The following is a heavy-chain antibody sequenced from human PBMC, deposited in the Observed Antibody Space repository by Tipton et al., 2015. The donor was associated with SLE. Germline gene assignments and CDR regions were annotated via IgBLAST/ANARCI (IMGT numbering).Heavy chain of an antibody. Sequence: TLSLTCTVSGGSISSSGYYWGWIRQPPGKGLEWIGSIFYNGNTYYSPSLKSRVTISLDTSKNQFSLKLNSVTAADTAVYYCARHCKLYSFVYWGLGTLVTVSS. CDR3: ARHCKLYSFVY. J-gene: IGHJ4*02. D-gene: IGHD2-21*01. V-gene: IGHV4-39*07. CDR1: GGSISSSGYY. CDR2: IFYNGNT.